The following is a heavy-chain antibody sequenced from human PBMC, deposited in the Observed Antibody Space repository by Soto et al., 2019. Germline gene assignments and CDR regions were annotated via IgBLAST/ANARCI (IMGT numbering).Heavy chain of an antibody. V-gene: IGHV4-39*01. D-gene: IGHD1-26*01. CDR1: GGSISSSSYY. CDR3: AGRVGATHNYYYYGMDV. CDR2: IYYSGST. Sequence: QLQLQESGPGLVKPSETLSLTCTVSGGSISSSSYYWGWIRQPPGKGLEWIGSIYYSGSTYYNPSLKSRVTTSVDTSKNQFSLKLSSVTAADAAVYYCAGRVGATHNYYYYGMDVWGQGTTVTVSS. J-gene: IGHJ6*02.